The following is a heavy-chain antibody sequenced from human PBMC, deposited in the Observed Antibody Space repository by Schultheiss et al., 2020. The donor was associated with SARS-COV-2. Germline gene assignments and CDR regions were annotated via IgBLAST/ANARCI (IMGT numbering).Heavy chain of an antibody. V-gene: IGHV3-21*01. CDR3: ARDGPEYYDSSGFSSYYYGMDV. CDR1: GFTFSSYS. Sequence: GGSLRLSCAASGFTFSSYSMNWVRQAPGKGLEWVSSISSSSSYIYYADSVKGRFTISRDNAKNSLYLQMNSLRAEDTAVYYCARDGPEYYDSSGFSSYYYGMDVWGQGTTVTVSS. D-gene: IGHD3-22*01. J-gene: IGHJ6*02. CDR2: ISSSSSYI.